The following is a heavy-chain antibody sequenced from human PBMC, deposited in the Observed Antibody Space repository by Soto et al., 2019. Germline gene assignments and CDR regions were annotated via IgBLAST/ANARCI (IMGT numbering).Heavy chain of an antibody. D-gene: IGHD5-18*01. J-gene: IGHJ4*02. CDR2: INPSGGST. V-gene: IGHV1-2*02. Sequence: GASVKVSCKASGYTFTSYYMHWVRQAPGQGLEWMGIINPSGGSTNYAQKFQGRVTMTRDTSISTAYMELSRLRSDDTAVYYCARGTASYGFYFDYWGQGTRVTVSS. CDR1: GYTFTSYY. CDR3: ARGTASYGFYFDY.